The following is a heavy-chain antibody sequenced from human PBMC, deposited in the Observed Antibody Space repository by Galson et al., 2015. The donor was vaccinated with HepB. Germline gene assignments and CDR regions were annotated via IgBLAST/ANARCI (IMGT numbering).Heavy chain of an antibody. Sequence: SLRLSCAASGFTFRSYWMHWVRQAPGKGLEWVSRISSDGNRTTYAGSVKGRFTISRDNAKNTLYLQMNSLRPEDTAVYYCARENRDDDVWSGYHGEVDYWGQGALVTVSS. J-gene: IGHJ4*02. CDR3: ARENRDDDVWSGYHGEVDY. CDR1: GFTFRSYW. V-gene: IGHV3-74*01. D-gene: IGHD3-3*01. CDR2: ISSDGNRT.